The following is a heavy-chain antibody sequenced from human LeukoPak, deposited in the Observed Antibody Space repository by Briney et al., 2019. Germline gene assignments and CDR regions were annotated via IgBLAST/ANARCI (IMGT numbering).Heavy chain of an antibody. J-gene: IGHJ4*02. V-gene: IGHV4-59*01. CDR3: ARVGNDYGGNSGDAFDY. Sequence: PSETLSLTCTVSGGSISSYCWSWIRQPPGKGLEWIGYIYYSGSTNYNPSLKSRVTISVDTSKNQFSLKLSSVTAADTAVYYCARVGNDYGGNSGDAFDYWGQGTLVTVSS. CDR2: IYYSGST. CDR1: GGSISSYC. D-gene: IGHD4-23*01.